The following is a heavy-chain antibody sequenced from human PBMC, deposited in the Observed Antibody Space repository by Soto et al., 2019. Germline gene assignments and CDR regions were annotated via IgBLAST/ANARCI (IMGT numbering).Heavy chain of an antibody. Sequence: ASVKVSCKASGGTFSSYAISWVRQAPGQGLEWMGGIIPIFGTANYAQKFQGRVTITADESTSTAYMELSSLRSEDTAVYYCAREPKDYDILTGYYFRTNWFDPWGQGTLVTVSS. CDR2: IIPIFGTA. V-gene: IGHV1-69*13. CDR3: AREPKDYDILTGYYFRTNWFDP. D-gene: IGHD3-9*01. J-gene: IGHJ5*02. CDR1: GGTFSSYA.